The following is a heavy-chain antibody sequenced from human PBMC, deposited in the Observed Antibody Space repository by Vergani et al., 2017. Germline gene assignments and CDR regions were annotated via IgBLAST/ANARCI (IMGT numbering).Heavy chain of an antibody. Sequence: QVQLQESGPGLVKPSETLSLTCTVSGGSISSYYWSWIRQPPGKGLEWVGYIYNSGTTNYNPSLKSRGTISGDTSKTQFSLKLSSVTAADPAVYYCAGDSSMAARPRRYYFDYWGQGTLVTISS. CDR3: AGDSSMAARPRRYYFDY. J-gene: IGHJ4*02. V-gene: IGHV4-59*01. CDR1: GGSISSYY. CDR2: IYNSGTT. D-gene: IGHD6-6*01.